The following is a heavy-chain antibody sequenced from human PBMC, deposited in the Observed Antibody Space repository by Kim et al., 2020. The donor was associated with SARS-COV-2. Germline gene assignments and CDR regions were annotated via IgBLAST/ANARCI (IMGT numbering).Heavy chain of an antibody. J-gene: IGHJ4*02. D-gene: IGHD5-12*01. CDR3: ARVVPTGYGYVHLDD. V-gene: IGHV3-23*01. CDR1: GFTFSNYA. CDR2: ISDISSHP. Sequence: GGSLRLSCAASGFTFSNYAMTWVRQSPGKGLEWVASISDISSHPYYADSVKGRFTISRDDSRSTLSRQMSSLGNEDTAIYYCARVVPTGYGYVHLDDWGQGTLVTVSS.